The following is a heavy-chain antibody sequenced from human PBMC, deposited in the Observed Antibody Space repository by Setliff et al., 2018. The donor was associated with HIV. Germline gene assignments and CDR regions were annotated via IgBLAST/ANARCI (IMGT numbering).Heavy chain of an antibody. V-gene: IGHV4-59*01. J-gene: IGHJ5*02. CDR3: ARAGDCTEASCPKARFDP. Sequence: SETLSLTCTVSGGSISSYYWSWIRQPPGKGLEWIGYIFYSGSTNYNPSLKSRVTISVDTSKNQFSLKLSSVTAADTAVYYCARAGDCTEASCPKARFDPWGPGILVTVSS. CDR2: IFYSGST. CDR1: GGSISSYY. D-gene: IGHD2-8*02.